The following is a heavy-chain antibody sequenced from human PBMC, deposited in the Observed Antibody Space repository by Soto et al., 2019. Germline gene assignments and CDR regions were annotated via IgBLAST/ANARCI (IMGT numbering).Heavy chain of an antibody. J-gene: IGHJ5*02. CDR3: ARDLTYNGLPGFDP. D-gene: IGHD1-1*01. Sequence: PSETLALTCTVSGGSINSYYWSWIRQNPGKGLEWIGYIYYSGSTNYNPSLKSRVTISVDTSKNQFSLKLSSVTAADTAVYYCARDLTYNGLPGFDPWGQGTLVTVSS. CDR1: GGSINSYY. CDR2: IYYSGST. V-gene: IGHV4-59*01.